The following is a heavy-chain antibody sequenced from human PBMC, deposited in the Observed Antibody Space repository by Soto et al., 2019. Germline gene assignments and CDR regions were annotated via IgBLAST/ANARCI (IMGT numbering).Heavy chain of an antibody. V-gene: IGHV3-30*18. Sequence: QVQLVESGGGVVQPGRSLRLSCAASGFTFSSYGMHWVRQAPGKGLEWVAVISYDGSNKYYADSVKGRFTISRDNSKNTLYLQMNSLSAEDTAVYYCANLIAAAGRVGAFDIWGQGTMVTVSS. CDR1: GFTFSSYG. D-gene: IGHD6-13*01. CDR2: ISYDGSNK. J-gene: IGHJ3*02. CDR3: ANLIAAAGRVGAFDI.